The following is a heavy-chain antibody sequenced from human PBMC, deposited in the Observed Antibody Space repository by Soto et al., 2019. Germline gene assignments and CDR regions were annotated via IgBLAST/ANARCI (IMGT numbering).Heavy chain of an antibody. Sequence: QVQLQQWGAGLLKPSETLSLTCAVYGGSFSGYYWSWIRQPPGKGLEWIGEINHSGSTNYNPSLKSRVTISVDTSKNQFSLKLSSVTAADTAVYYCARGLFPMRGFSPSRYWGQGTLVTVSS. D-gene: IGHD5-12*01. CDR3: ARGLFPMRGFSPSRY. CDR2: INHSGST. J-gene: IGHJ4*02. CDR1: GGSFSGYY. V-gene: IGHV4-34*01.